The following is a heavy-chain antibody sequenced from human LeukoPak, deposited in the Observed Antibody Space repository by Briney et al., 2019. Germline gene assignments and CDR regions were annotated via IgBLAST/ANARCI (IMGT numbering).Heavy chain of an antibody. CDR1: GFTFSDFP. D-gene: IGHD3-9*01. Sequence: PGGSLRLSCAASGFTFSDFPMIWVRQAPGKGLEWVSSIFPSSDEIHYADSVKGRFTISRDNSRSTLSLQMDSLRAEETAVYYCAKDLHILPGYYYYMDVWGKGTTVTISS. CDR2: IFPSSDEI. V-gene: IGHV3-23*01. J-gene: IGHJ6*03. CDR3: AKDLHILPGYYYYMDV.